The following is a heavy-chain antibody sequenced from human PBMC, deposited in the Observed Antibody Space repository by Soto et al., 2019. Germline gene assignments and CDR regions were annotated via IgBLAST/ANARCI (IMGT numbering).Heavy chain of an antibody. V-gene: IGHV4-4*02. CDR1: GGSISSNHW. Sequence: SETLSLTCVVSGGSISSNHWWNWVRRPPGKGLEWIGEIFHSGGTNYNPSLKSRVTISVDKSKNQFSLKLSSVTAAETAVYYCTRGLDYWGQGTLVTVSS. CDR3: TRGLDY. CDR2: IFHSGGT. J-gene: IGHJ4*02.